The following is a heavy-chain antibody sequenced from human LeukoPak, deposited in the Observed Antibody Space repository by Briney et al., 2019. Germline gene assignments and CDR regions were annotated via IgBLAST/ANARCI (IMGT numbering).Heavy chain of an antibody. V-gene: IGHV1-2*02. CDR1: GYTFTGYY. CDR2: INPNSGGT. Sequence: ASVKISCKASGYTFTGYYMHWVRQAPGQGLEWMGWINPNSGGTNYAQKFQGRVTMTRDTSISTAYMELSRLRSDDTAVYYCARADLLRYFDWLFQGYFDYWGQGTLVTVSS. J-gene: IGHJ4*02. CDR3: ARADLLRYFDWLFQGYFDY. D-gene: IGHD3-9*01.